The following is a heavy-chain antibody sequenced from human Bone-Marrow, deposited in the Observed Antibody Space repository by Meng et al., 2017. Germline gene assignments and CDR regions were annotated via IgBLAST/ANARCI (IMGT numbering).Heavy chain of an antibody. CDR1: GYTFTGYY. Sequence: ASVKVSCKASGYTFTGYYMHWVRQAPGQGLEWMGWINPNSGGTNYAQKFQGRVTMTRDTSISTAYLQWSSLKASDTAMYYCARSIAAAGSDYWGQGTLVTVSS. J-gene: IGHJ4*02. CDR2: INPNSGGT. V-gene: IGHV1-2*02. CDR3: ARSIAAAGSDY. D-gene: IGHD6-13*01.